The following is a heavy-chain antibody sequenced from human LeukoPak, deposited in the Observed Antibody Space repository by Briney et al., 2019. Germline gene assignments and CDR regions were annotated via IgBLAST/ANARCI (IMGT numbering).Heavy chain of an antibody. Sequence: GGSLRLSCAASGFTFSSYAMSWVRQAPGKGLEWVSAISGSGGRTYYADSVKGRFTISRDNSKNTLYLQMNSLRAEDTAVYYCALDSSSWYAVDYWGQGTLVTVSS. D-gene: IGHD6-13*01. CDR2: ISGSGGRT. CDR1: GFTFSSYA. V-gene: IGHV3-23*01. CDR3: ALDSSSWYAVDY. J-gene: IGHJ4*02.